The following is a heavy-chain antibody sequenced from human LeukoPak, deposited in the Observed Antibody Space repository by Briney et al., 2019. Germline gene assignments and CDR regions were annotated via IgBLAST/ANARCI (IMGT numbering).Heavy chain of an antibody. CDR3: ARFHGYSYGYDY. V-gene: IGHV4-34*01. Sequence: SETLSLTCAVYGGSFSGYYWSWTRQPPGKGLEWIGEINHSGSTNYNPSLKSRVTISVDTSKNQFSLKLSSVTAAGTAVYYCARFHGYSYGYDYWGQGTLVTVSS. CDR2: INHSGST. CDR1: GGSFSGYY. D-gene: IGHD5-18*01. J-gene: IGHJ4*02.